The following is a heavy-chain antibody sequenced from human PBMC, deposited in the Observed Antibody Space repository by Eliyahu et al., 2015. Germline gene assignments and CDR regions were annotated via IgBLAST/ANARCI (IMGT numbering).Heavy chain of an antibody. V-gene: IGHV3-74*01. CDR1: GFTFSSYW. CDR2: INSDGSST. D-gene: IGHD5-18*01. J-gene: IGHJ3*02. CDR3: ATLPPWIQLGDAFDI. Sequence: EVQLVESGGGLVQPGGSLRLSCAASGFTFSSYWMHWVRQAPGKGLVWVSRINSDGSSTSYADSVKGRFTISRDNAKNTLYLQMNSLRAEDTAVYYCATLPPWIQLGDAFDIWGQGTMVTVSS.